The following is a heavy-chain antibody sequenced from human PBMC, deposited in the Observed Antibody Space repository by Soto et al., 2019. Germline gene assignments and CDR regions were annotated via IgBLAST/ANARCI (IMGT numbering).Heavy chain of an antibody. CDR3: ALSPPYKVRGVSSSYYFAY. J-gene: IGHJ4*02. CDR2: IIPIFGTA. Sequence: ASVKVSFKASGGTFSSYAISWVRQAPGQGLEWMGGIIPIFGTANYAQKFQGRVTITRDESASTAYMELSSLRSEDKAVYYCALSPPYKVRGVSSSYYFAYWGQGTLVTVSS. V-gene: IGHV1-69*05. CDR1: GGTFSSYA. D-gene: IGHD3-10*01.